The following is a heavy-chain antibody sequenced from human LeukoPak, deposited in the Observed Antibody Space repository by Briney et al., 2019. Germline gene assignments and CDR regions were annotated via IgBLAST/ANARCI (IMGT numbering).Heavy chain of an antibody. CDR1: GFTLSSYE. Sequence: GGSLRLSCTVSGFTLSSYEMSWIRQAPGKGLEWVSSIDYDGGSGHYADSVKGRFTVSRDNSNNTLFLHLNSLRGEDTAVYYCTRNSGWYGLSWGQGTLVTVSS. CDR2: IDYDGGSG. J-gene: IGHJ1*01. V-gene: IGHV3-23*01. CDR3: TRNSGWYGLS. D-gene: IGHD6-19*01.